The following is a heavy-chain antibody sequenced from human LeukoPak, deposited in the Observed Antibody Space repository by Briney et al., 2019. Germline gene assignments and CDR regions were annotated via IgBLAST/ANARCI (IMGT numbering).Heavy chain of an antibody. CDR2: IGPAGGT. J-gene: IGHJ4*02. D-gene: IGHD2-2*01. CDR3: ARGRYPEY. V-gene: IGHV3-13*04. CDR1: GFSFSSYD. Sequence: PGGSLRLSCAASGFSFSSYDMHWVRQATGKGLEWVSTIGPAGGTYYAGSVKGRFTISRENAKNSLYLQMNNLGVGDTAVYYCARGRYPEYWGQGTLVTVSS.